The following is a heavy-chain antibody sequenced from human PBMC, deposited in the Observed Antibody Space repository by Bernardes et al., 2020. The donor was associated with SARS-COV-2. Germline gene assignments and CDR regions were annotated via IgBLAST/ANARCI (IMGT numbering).Heavy chain of an antibody. J-gene: IGHJ5*02. CDR3: AKEFIAVAGLSQDDP. CDR1: GFTFSSYG. CDR2: ISYDGSNK. D-gene: IGHD6-19*01. Sequence: GGSLRLSCAASGFTFSSYGMHWVRQAPGKGLEWVAVISYDGSNKYYADSVKGRFTISRDNSKNTLYLQMNSLRAEDTAVYYCAKEFIAVAGLSQDDPWGQGTLVTVSS. V-gene: IGHV3-30*18.